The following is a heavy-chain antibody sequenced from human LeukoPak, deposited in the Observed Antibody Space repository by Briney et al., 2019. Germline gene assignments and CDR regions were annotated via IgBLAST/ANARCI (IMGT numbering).Heavy chain of an antibody. D-gene: IGHD2-2*01. CDR1: GYTFTGYY. J-gene: IGHJ5*02. CDR2: INPNSGGT. CDR3: ARDLGKLAAMRPPNWFDP. V-gene: IGHV1-2*02. Sequence: GASVKVSCKASGYTFTGYYMHWVRQAPGQGLEWMGWINPNSGGTNYAQKLQGRVTMTTDTSTSTAYMELRSLRSDDTAVYYCARDLGKLAAMRPPNWFDPWGQETLVIVSS.